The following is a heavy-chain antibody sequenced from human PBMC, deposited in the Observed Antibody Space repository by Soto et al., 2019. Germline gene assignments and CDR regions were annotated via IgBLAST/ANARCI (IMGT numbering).Heavy chain of an antibody. CDR3: ARLGDDCSSTSRLNYYYYGMDV. D-gene: IGHD2-2*01. CDR1: GFTFSSYA. J-gene: IGHJ6*02. Sequence: GGSLRLSCAASGFTFSSYAMSWVRQAPGKGLEWVSAISGSGGSTYYADSVKGRFTISRDNSKNTLYLQMNSLRAEDTAVYYCARLGDDCSSTSRLNYYYYGMDVWGQGTTVTVSS. V-gene: IGHV3-23*01. CDR2: ISGSGGST.